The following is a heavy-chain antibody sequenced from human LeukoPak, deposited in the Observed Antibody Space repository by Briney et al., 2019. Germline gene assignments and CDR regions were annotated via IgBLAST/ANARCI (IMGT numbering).Heavy chain of an antibody. Sequence: GGSLRLSCAASGFTFSNYWMHWVRQAPGKGLVWVSRINSDGSSTSYADSVKGRFTISRDNAKNTLYLQMNSLRAEDTAVYYCARGNYGDSNWFDPWGQGTLVTVSS. V-gene: IGHV3-74*01. CDR3: ARGNYGDSNWFDP. CDR2: INSDGSST. J-gene: IGHJ5*02. CDR1: GFTFSNYW. D-gene: IGHD4-17*01.